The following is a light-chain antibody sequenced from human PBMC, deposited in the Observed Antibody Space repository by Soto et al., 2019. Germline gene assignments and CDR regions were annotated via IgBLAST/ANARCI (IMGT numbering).Light chain of an antibody. CDR3: QQYGDSPRT. CDR1: QSVSRNY. J-gene: IGKJ1*01. CDR2: DAF. V-gene: IGKV3-20*01. Sequence: EIVLTQSPGTLSLSPGERATLSCRASQSVSRNYLAWYQQRPGQAPRLLIYDAFNRATGIPDRFSGRGSGTDFTLTISRLEPEDFAVYYRQQYGDSPRTFGQGTKVEIK.